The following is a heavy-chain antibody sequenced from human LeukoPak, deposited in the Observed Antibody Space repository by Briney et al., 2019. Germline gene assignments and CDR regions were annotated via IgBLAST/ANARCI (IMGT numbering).Heavy chain of an antibody. Sequence: GGSLRLSCVASGFTFSNYWMSWVRQAPGKGLEWVANIKEDGSEKYYVDSVKGRFTISRDNAKNSLYLQMNSLRAEDTAVYYCASTIATRYFDYWGQGTLVTVSS. V-gene: IGHV3-7*03. D-gene: IGHD6-6*01. CDR2: IKEDGSEK. CDR3: ASTIATRYFDY. CDR1: GFTFSNYW. J-gene: IGHJ4*02.